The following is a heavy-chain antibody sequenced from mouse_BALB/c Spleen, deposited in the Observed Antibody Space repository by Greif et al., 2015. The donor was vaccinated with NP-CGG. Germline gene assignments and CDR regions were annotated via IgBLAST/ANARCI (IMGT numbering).Heavy chain of an antibody. CDR3: ASNYGSRNYFDY. CDR1: GYTFSSYW. CDR2: ILPGSGST. V-gene: IGHV1-9*01. Sequence: QVQLKDSGAELMKPGASVKISCKATGYTFSSYWIEWVKQRPGHGLEWIGEILPGSGSTNYNEKFKGKATFTADTSSNTAYMQLSSLTSEDSAVYYCASNYGSRNYFDYWGQGTTLTVSS. J-gene: IGHJ2*01. D-gene: IGHD1-1*01.